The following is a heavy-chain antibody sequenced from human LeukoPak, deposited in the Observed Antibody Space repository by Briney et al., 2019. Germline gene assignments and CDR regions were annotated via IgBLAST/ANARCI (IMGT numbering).Heavy chain of an antibody. V-gene: IGHV1-46*01. CDR1: GYTFTSYF. J-gene: IGHJ3*02. CDR3: ARTGVVVARRHDAFDI. Sequence: ASVKVSCKASGYTFTSYFMYWVRQDPGQGLEWMGMINPSDGRTIYAQKFQGRVTMTRDMSTSTIYMELNSLRSEDTAIHYCARTGVVVARRHDAFDIWGQGTMVSVSS. D-gene: IGHD2-15*01. CDR2: INPSDGRT.